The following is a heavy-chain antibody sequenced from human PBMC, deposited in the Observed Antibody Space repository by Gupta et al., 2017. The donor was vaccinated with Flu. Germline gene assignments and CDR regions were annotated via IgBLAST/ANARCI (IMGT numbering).Heavy chain of an antibody. Sequence: GQGLELMGWINSASGSTKYAPKFQSRFSLTRNTSLGSVYMELNGLIADDTAFYYCARPVPFCPVEGCYSTAVDYGMDGWGQGTTVTVSS. D-gene: IGHD2-15*01. J-gene: IGHJ6*02. CDR2: INSASGST. V-gene: IGHV1-2*02. CDR3: ARPVPFCPVEGCYSTAVDYGMDG.